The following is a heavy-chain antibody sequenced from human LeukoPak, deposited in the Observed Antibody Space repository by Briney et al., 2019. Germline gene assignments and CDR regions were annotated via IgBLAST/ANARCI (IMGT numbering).Heavy chain of an antibody. CDR1: GFTFSSYE. J-gene: IGHJ4*02. V-gene: IGHV3-48*03. CDR2: ISSSGSTI. D-gene: IGHD6-19*01. CDR3: ARGDRYSSGRYYFDY. Sequence: GGSLRLSCAVSGFTFSSYEMNWVRQAPGKGLKWVSYISSSGSTIYYVDSVKGRFTISRDNAKNSLYLQMNSLRAEDTAVYYCARGDRYSSGRYYFDYWGQGTLVTVSS.